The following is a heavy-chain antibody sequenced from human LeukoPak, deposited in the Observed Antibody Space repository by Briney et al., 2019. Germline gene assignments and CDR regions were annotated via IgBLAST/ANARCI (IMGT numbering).Heavy chain of an antibody. D-gene: IGHD3-22*01. CDR2: ISAYNGNT. V-gene: IGHV1-18*01. CDR1: GYTFTSYG. Sequence: ASVKASCKASGYTFTSYGISWVRQAPGQGLEWMGWISAYNGNTNYAQKLQGRVTMTTDTSTSTAYMELRSLRSDDTAVYYCARDIPNYYDSSGYYYQDSFDYWGQGTLVTVSS. J-gene: IGHJ4*02. CDR3: ARDIPNYYDSSGYYYQDSFDY.